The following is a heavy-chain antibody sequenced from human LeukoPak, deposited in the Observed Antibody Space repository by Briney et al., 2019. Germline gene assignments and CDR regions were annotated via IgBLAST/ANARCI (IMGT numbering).Heavy chain of an antibody. J-gene: IGHJ4*02. Sequence: GGSLRLSCAASGFTFSNYAMSWARQAPGKGLEWVSAISGSGGSTYYADSVKGRFTISRDTSKNTLYLQMNSLRAEDTAVYYCTKGTIWLPFDYWGQGTLVTVSS. CDR3: TKGTIWLPFDY. V-gene: IGHV3-23*01. D-gene: IGHD5-18*01. CDR1: GFTFSNYA. CDR2: ISGSGGST.